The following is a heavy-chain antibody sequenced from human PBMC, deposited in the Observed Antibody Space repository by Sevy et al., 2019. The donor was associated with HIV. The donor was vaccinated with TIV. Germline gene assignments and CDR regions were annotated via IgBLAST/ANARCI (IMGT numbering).Heavy chain of an antibody. CDR1: GYTFTNYH. D-gene: IGHD1-26*01. J-gene: IGHJ1*01. CDR2: ITPNNGNT. CDR3: ARAPSGSQGPGQYFHH. Sequence: ASVKVSCKASGYTFTNYHITWVRQAPGQGLEWMGWITPNNGNTVYVQRLQGRVTMTTDTSTSTAYMELRNLKSDDTAVYYCARAPSGSQGPGQYFHHWGQGTLVTVSS. V-gene: IGHV1-18*01.